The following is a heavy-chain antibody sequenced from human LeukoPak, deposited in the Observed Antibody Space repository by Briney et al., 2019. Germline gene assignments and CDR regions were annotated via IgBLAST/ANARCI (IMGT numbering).Heavy chain of an antibody. CDR3: ARDALRSSWSRGGMDV. V-gene: IGHV1/OR15-1*02. CDR1: GYIFTDYY. Sequence: ASVKVSCKASGYIFTDYYMHWVRQAPGQELGWMGRINPDSGGTNYAQKFQGRVTMTRDTSISTAYTELSSLRSEDTATYYCARDALRSSWSRGGMDVWGQGTTVTVSS. CDR2: INPDSGGT. J-gene: IGHJ6*02. D-gene: IGHD6-13*01.